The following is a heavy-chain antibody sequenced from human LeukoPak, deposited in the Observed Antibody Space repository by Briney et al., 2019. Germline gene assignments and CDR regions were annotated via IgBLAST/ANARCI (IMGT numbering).Heavy chain of an antibody. D-gene: IGHD2-2*01. CDR2: IYYSGST. CDR3: ARAHHYCSSTSCRERAFDI. V-gene: IGHV4-59*01. CDR1: GGSISSYY. Sequence: SETLSLTCTVSGGSISSYYWSWIRQPPGKGLEWIGYIYYSGSTNYNPSLKSRVTISVDTSKNQFSLTLSSVTAADTAVYYCARAHHYCSSTSCRERAFDIWGQGTMVTVSS. J-gene: IGHJ3*02.